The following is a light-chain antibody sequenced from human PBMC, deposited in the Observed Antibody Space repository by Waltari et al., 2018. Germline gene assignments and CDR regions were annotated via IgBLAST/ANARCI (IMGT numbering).Light chain of an antibody. CDR2: EAT. CDR1: SSDVGNFNL. CDR3: FSYAGSSSPRL. Sequence: QSALTQPASVSGSPGQSITISCTGSSSDVGNFNLVSWYQLHPGKAPKLLIFEATKRPSGISYHFSGSKSGNTASLTISGLQAEDEADYFCFSYAGSSSPRLFGGGTKLSVL. J-gene: IGLJ3*02. V-gene: IGLV2-23*01.